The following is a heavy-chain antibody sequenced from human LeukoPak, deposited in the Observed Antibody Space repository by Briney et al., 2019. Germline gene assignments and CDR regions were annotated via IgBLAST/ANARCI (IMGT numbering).Heavy chain of an antibody. J-gene: IGHJ3*02. D-gene: IGHD3-10*01. CDR2: IYYNGRT. CDR1: GDSINNNNYY. CDR3: ARDYFMYYGSGNAFDI. Sequence: NPSETLSLTCAVSGDSINNNNYYWGWIRQPPGEGLEWIGNIYYNGRTYYSPSLKSRGTISVDTSNNQFSLKLNSVTAADTAVYYCARDYFMYYGSGNAFDIWGQGTMVTVSS. V-gene: IGHV4-39*07.